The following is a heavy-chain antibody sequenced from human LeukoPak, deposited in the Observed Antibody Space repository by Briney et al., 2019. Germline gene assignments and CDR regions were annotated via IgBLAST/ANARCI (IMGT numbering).Heavy chain of an antibody. Sequence: SVKVSCKASGGTFSSSAISWVRQAPGQGLEWMGGIIPIFGTANYAQKFQGRVTITADESTSTAYMELSSLRSEDTAVYYCASALKRGYCSSTSCYYYYYYMDVWGKGTTVTVSS. V-gene: IGHV1-69*13. J-gene: IGHJ6*03. D-gene: IGHD2-2*01. CDR2: IIPIFGTA. CDR3: ASALKRGYCSSTSCYYYYYYMDV. CDR1: GGTFSSSA.